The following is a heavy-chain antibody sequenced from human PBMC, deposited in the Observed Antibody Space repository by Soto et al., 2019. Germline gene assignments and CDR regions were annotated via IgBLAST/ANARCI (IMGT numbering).Heavy chain of an antibody. J-gene: IGHJ6*02. CDR1: GFTFSSYW. CDR3: ARGKQQLVLWGYYYYGMDV. CDR2: IKQDGSEK. Sequence: GGSLRLSCAASGFTFSSYWMSWVRQAPGKGLEWVANIKQDGSEKYYVDSVKGRFTISRDNSTSTAYMELSSLRSEDTAVYYCARGKQQLVLWGYYYYGMDVWGQGTTVTVSS. D-gene: IGHD6-13*01. V-gene: IGHV3-7*05.